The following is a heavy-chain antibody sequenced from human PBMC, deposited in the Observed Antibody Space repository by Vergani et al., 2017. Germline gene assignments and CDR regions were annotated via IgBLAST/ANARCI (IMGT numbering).Heavy chain of an antibody. D-gene: IGHD6-19*01. CDR2: ISSSSSTI. CDR3: ARDRVDSCDL. J-gene: IGHJ4*02. CDR1: GFTFSSYS. V-gene: IGHV3-48*01. Sequence: EVQLVESGGGLVQPGGSLRLSCAASGFTFSSYSMNWVRQAPGKGLEWVSYISSSSSTIYYADSVKGRFTISRDNAKNSLYLQMYSLRAEDTAVYYCARDRVDSCDLWGQGTLVTVSS.